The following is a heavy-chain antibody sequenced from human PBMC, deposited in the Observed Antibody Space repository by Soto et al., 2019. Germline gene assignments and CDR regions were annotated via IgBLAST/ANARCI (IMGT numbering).Heavy chain of an antibody. CDR3: ARGPSFYGDSLDWYFDL. CDR1: GFTFSSYA. Sequence: QVQLVESGGGVVQPGRSLRLSCAASGFTFSSYAMHWVRQAPGKGLEWVAVISYDGSNKYYADSVKGRFTISRDNSKNTLYLQMNSLGAEDTAVYYCARGPSFYGDSLDWYFDLWGRGTLVTVSS. CDR2: ISYDGSNK. D-gene: IGHD4-17*01. V-gene: IGHV3-30-3*01. J-gene: IGHJ2*01.